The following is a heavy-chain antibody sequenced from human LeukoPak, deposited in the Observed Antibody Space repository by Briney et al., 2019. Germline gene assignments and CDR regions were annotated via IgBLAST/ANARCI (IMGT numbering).Heavy chain of an antibody. Sequence: ASVKVSCKASGYTFTSYDINWVRQATGQGLEWMGWMNPNSGNTGYAQKFQGRVTMTRNTSISTAYMELSSLRSEDTAVYYCARGPPYCSSTSCRKTKSYGMDVWGQGPTVTVSS. CDR1: GYTFTSYD. V-gene: IGHV1-8*01. D-gene: IGHD2-2*01. J-gene: IGHJ6*02. CDR2: MNPNSGNT. CDR3: ARGPPYCSSTSCRKTKSYGMDV.